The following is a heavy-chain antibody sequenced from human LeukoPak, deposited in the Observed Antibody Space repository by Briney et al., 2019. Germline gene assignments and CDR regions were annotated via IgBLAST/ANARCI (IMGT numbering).Heavy chain of an antibody. CDR3: ARERRGDDAFDI. J-gene: IGHJ3*02. D-gene: IGHD3-16*01. CDR1: GFTFSSYA. Sequence: GGSLRLSCAASGFTFSSYAMHWVRQAPGKGLEYVATISTNGGRTYYANSVKGRFTISRDNSKNAVYLQMGSLRAEDMAVYYCARERRGDDAFDIWGQGTMVTVSS. V-gene: IGHV3-64*01. CDR2: ISTNGGRT.